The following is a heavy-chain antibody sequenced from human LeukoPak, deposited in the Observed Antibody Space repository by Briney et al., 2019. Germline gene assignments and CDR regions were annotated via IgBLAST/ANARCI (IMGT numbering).Heavy chain of an antibody. J-gene: IGHJ1*01. D-gene: IGHD2-21*02. CDR2: IDPSDSYT. V-gene: IGHV5-10-1*01. CDR3: ARHPGDCGGDCYTAEFQH. Sequence: GESLKISCKGSGYSFTNYWISWVRQMPGKGLEWMGRIDPSDSYTNYSPSFQGHVTISADKSISTAYLQWSSLKASDTAMYYCARHPGDCGGDCYTAEFQHWGQGTLVTVSS. CDR1: GYSFTNYW.